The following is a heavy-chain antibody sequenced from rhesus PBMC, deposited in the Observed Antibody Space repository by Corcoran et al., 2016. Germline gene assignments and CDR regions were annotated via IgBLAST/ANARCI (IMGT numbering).Heavy chain of an antibody. CDR2: ISGSSGST. V-gene: IGHV4-99*01. J-gene: IGHJ4*01. D-gene: IGHD5-24*01. CDR3: ARLEIQWVQSWDY. CDR1: GYSISSGYY. Sequence: QVQLQESGPGLVKPSETLSLTCAVSGYSISSGYYWGWIRQPPGKGLEYIGYISGSSGSTYYNPALKSRVTISKDTSKNQFSLKLSSVTAADTAVYYCARLEIQWVQSWDYWGQGVLVTVSS.